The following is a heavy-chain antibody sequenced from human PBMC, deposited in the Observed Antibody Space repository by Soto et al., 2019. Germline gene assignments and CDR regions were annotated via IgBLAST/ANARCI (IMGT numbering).Heavy chain of an antibody. D-gene: IGHD6-19*01. CDR1: RFSFSTYG. V-gene: IGHV3-30*18. CDR3: AKDAEWLVPKYYYGLDV. Sequence: GGSLRLSCAASRFSFSTYGMHWVRQAPGKGLDWVATISYNGDNHYCADSVKGRFTISRDNSKDTLYLQMNSLRAEDTAVYYCAKDAEWLVPKYYYGLDVWGQGTTVTVPS. J-gene: IGHJ6*02. CDR2: ISYNGDNH.